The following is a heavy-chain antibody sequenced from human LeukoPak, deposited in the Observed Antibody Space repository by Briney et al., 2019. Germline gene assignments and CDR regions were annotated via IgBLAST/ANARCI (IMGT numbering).Heavy chain of an antibody. CDR2: INHSGST. V-gene: IGHV4-34*01. CDR3: ARGGYCSSTSCLTYYYYGMDV. D-gene: IGHD2-2*01. Sequence: SETLSLTCAVYGGSFSGYYWSWIRQPPGKGLEWIGEINHSGSTNYNPSLKSRVTISVDTSKNQFSLKLSSVTAADTAVYYCARGGYCSSTSCLTYYYYGMDVWGQGTTVTVSS. CDR1: GGSFSGYY. J-gene: IGHJ6*02.